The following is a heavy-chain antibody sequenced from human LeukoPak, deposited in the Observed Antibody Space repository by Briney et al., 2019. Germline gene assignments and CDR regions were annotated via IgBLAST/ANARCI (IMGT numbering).Heavy chain of an antibody. CDR3: ARDEDVVVPAAPPGY. CDR2: IRYDGSNK. Sequence: PGGSLRLSCAASGFTFSSYWMHWVRQAPGKGLEWVAFIRYDGSNKYYADSVKGRFTISRDNSKNTLYLQMNSLRAEDTAVYYCARDEDVVVPAAPPGYWGQGTLVTVSS. J-gene: IGHJ4*02. CDR1: GFTFSSYW. V-gene: IGHV3-30*02. D-gene: IGHD2-2*01.